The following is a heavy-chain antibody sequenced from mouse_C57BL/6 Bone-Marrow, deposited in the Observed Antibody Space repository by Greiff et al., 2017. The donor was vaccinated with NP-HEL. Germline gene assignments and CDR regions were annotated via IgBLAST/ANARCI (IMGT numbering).Heavy chain of an antibody. CDR2: IHPNSGST. CDR3: TYYYSSSYFDY. Sequence: QVQLQQPGAELVKPGASVKLSCKASGYTFTSYWMHWVKQRPGQGLEWIGMIHPNSGSTNYNEKFKSKATLTVDKSSSTAYMQLSSLTSEDSAVYYCTYYYSSSYFDYWGKGTTLTVSS. V-gene: IGHV1-64*01. CDR1: GYTFTSYW. J-gene: IGHJ2*01. D-gene: IGHD1-1*01.